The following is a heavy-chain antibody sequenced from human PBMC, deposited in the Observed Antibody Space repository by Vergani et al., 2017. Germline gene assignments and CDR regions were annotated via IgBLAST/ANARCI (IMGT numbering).Heavy chain of an antibody. CDR3: ARATKQWLVQEDWYFDL. J-gene: IGHJ2*01. Sequence: EVQLVESGGGLVQPGGSLRLSCAASGFTFSSYWMSWVRQAPGKGLEWVAKIKQDGSEKYYVDSVKGRFTISRDNAKNSLYLQMNSLRAEDTAVYYCARATKQWLVQEDWYFDLWGRGTLVTVSS. CDR2: IKQDGSEK. V-gene: IGHV3-7*01. CDR1: GFTFSSYW. D-gene: IGHD6-19*01.